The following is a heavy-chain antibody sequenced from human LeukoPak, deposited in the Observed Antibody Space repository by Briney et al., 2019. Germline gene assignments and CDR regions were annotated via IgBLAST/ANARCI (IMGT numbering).Heavy chain of an antibody. CDR3: ASVVSRGVFDY. Sequence: PSETLSLTCAVYGGSFSGYYWSWIRQPPGKGLEWIGEINHSGSTNYNPSLKSRVTISVDTSKNQFSLKLSSVTAADTAVYYCASVVSRGVFDYWGQGTLVTVSS. J-gene: IGHJ4*02. D-gene: IGHD3-22*01. CDR1: GGSFSGYY. V-gene: IGHV4-34*01. CDR2: INHSGST.